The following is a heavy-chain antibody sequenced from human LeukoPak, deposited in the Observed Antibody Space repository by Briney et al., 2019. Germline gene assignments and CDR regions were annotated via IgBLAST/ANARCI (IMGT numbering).Heavy chain of an antibody. CDR1: GYTFTGYY. D-gene: IGHD4-17*01. Sequence: SVKVSCKASGYTFTGYYMHWVRQAPGQGLEWMGRIIPILGIANYAQKFQGRVTITADKSTSTAYMELSSLRSEDTAVYYCARAYGDYAWFDPWGQGTLVTVSS. J-gene: IGHJ5*02. CDR3: ARAYGDYAWFDP. CDR2: IIPILGIA. V-gene: IGHV1-69*04.